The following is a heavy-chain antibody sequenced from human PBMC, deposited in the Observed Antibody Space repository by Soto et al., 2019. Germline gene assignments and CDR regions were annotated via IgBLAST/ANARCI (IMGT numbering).Heavy chain of an antibody. Sequence: QMQLVQSGPEVKKPGTSVKVSCKASGFTFTSSAMQWVRQARGQRLEWIGWIVVGSGNTNYAQKFQERVTITRDTSTSTAYMELSSLRSEDTAVYYCAAQPFYYDGSGSYDWFDPWGQGTLVTVSS. D-gene: IGHD3-10*01. CDR1: GFTFTSSA. J-gene: IGHJ5*02. V-gene: IGHV1-58*02. CDR3: AAQPFYYDGSGSYDWFDP. CDR2: IVVGSGNT.